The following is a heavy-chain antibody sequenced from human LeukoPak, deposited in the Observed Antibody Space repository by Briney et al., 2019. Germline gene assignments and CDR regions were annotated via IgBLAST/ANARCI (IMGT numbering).Heavy chain of an antibody. V-gene: IGHV3-23*01. CDR2: ITGSGDDA. CDR1: GFTFSTYA. D-gene: IGHD3-3*01. J-gene: IGHJ3*01. Sequence: GGSLRLSCAASGFTFSTYAMNWVRQAPGRGLEWVSGITGSGDDAYYADSVKGRFTISRDNSKNTLYLQMNSLTAEDTALYYCAKNVLQGFGVINPLMWGQGTTVTVSS. CDR3: AKNVLQGFGVINPLM.